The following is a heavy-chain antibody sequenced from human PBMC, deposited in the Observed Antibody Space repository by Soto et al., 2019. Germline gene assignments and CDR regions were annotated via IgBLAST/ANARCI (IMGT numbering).Heavy chain of an antibody. V-gene: IGHV4-38-2*01. CDR1: GFFISSGNY. CDR3: ASARWYDAFDV. Sequence: SETLSLTCAVSGFFISSGNYWGWIRKPPGKGLEWIGSIFHGGNTYYNPSLKSRVTISVDMSKNQFSLKLNSVTAADTDVYYSASARWYDAFDVWGQGTVVTVSS. J-gene: IGHJ3*01. D-gene: IGHD2-15*01. CDR2: IFHGGNT.